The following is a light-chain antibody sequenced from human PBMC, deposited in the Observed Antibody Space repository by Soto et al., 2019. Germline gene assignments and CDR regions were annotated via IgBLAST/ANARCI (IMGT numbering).Light chain of an antibody. CDR3: SSYAGSSNV. Sequence: QSVLTQPPSASGSPGQSVAISCTGTSSDVGGYNYVSWYQQHPGKAPKLMIYEVNKRPSGVPDRFYGSNSGNTASLTVSGLQAEDEADYYCSSYAGSSNVFGTGTKVTVL. CDR1: SSDVGGYNY. J-gene: IGLJ1*01. V-gene: IGLV2-8*01. CDR2: EVN.